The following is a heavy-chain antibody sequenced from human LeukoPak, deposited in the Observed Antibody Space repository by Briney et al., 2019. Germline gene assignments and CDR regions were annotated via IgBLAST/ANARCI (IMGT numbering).Heavy chain of an antibody. CDR2: IFTSGST. J-gene: IGHJ4*02. D-gene: IGHD3-16*02. CDR1: GGSISGGSYY. CDR3: ARGGRDYDYVWGSYRYRSYFAY. V-gene: IGHV4-61*02. Sequence: PSQTLSLTCSVSGGSISGGSYYWSWIRQPAGKGLEWIGRIFTSGSTNYNPSLKSRVTISVDTSKNLFSLRLSSLTAADTAVYYCARGGRDYDYVWGSYRYRSYFAYWGQGILVTVSS.